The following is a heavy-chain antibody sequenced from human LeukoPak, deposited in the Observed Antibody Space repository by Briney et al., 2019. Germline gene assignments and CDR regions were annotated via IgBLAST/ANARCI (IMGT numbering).Heavy chain of an antibody. D-gene: IGHD3-22*01. CDR3: ASSHDSSGYYYPYPVPLFDY. J-gene: IGHJ4*02. CDR1: GGSISSYY. CDR2: IYYSGST. Sequence: SETLSLTCTVSGGSISSYYWSWIRQPPGKGLEWIGYIYYSGSTNYNPSLKSRVTISVDTSKNQFSLKLSSVTAADTAVYYCASSHDSSGYYYPYPVPLFDYWGQGTLVTVSS. V-gene: IGHV4-59*12.